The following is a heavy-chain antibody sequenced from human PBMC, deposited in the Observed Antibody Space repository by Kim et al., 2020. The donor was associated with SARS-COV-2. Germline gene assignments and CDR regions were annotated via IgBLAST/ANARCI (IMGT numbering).Heavy chain of an antibody. CDR3: TKEKRPGGSDY. Sequence: GGSLRLSCAASGFTFSTHAVHWVRQAPGKGLEWVAVICCDGDKISYADSVKGRFIISSDNTKNTLYLQMNRLRAEDTALYYCTKEKRPGGSDYWGPGTLV. J-gene: IGHJ4*02. CDR1: GFTFSTHA. CDR2: ICCDGDKI. D-gene: IGHD3-10*01. V-gene: IGHV3-30*04.